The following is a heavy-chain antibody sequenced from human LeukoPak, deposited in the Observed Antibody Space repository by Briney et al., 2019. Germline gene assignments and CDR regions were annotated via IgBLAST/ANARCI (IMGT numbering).Heavy chain of an antibody. J-gene: IGHJ4*02. D-gene: IGHD1/OR15-1a*01. V-gene: IGHV3-23*01. CDR3: ARATGWDNTSSDY. Sequence: GGSLRLSCAASGFTFSSYAMSWVRQAPGKGLEWVSAISGSGGSTYYADSVKGRFTISRDNSKNTLYLQMNSLRAEDTAVYYCARATGWDNTSSDYWGPGTLVTVSS. CDR2: ISGSGGST. CDR1: GFTFSSYA.